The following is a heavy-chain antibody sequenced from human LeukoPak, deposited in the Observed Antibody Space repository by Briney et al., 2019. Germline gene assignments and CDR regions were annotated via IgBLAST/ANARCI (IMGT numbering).Heavy chain of an antibody. CDR2: IYSGGST. J-gene: IGHJ4*02. D-gene: IGHD6-13*01. CDR3: ARDGRGRAAAGSPLVFDY. CDR1: GFTVSSNY. V-gene: IGHV3-53*01. Sequence: GGSLRLSCAASGFTVSSNYMSWVRQAPGKGLEWVSAIYSGGSTYYADSVKGRFTISRDNSKNTLYLQMNSLRAEDTAVYYCARDGRGRAAAGSPLVFDYWGQGTLVTVSS.